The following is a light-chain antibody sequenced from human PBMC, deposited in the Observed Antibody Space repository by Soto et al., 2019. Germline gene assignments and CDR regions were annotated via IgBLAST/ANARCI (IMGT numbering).Light chain of an antibody. CDR3: QQRSNWPFP. V-gene: IGKV3-11*01. CDR2: AAS. J-gene: IGKJ3*01. Sequence: EIVLTQSPATLSLSPGERATLSCRASQSVSSYLAWYQQKPGQAPRLLIYAASNRATGIPARFSGSGSRTDFTLTISSLEPEDFAIYYCQQRSNWPFPFGPGTKVDIK. CDR1: QSVSSY.